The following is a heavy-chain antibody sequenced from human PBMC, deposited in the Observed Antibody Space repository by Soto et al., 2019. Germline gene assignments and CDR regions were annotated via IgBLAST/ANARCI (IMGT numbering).Heavy chain of an antibody. Sequence: SETLSLTCTVSGGSISSYYWSWIRQPPGQGLEWIGYIYYSGSTNYNPSLKSRVTISVDTSKNQFSLKLRSVTAADTPVYYCARGGLYYYYNDRDVWGQGTTVTVSS. CDR1: GGSISSYY. CDR2: IYYSGST. V-gene: IGHV4-59*01. CDR3: ARGGLYYYYNDRDV. J-gene: IGHJ6*02.